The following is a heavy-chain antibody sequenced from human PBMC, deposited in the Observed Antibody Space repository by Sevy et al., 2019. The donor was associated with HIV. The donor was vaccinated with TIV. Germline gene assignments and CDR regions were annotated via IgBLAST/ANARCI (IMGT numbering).Heavy chain of an antibody. CDR2: ISSRGSTI. D-gene: IGHD5-18*01. J-gene: IGHJ4*02. CDR1: GFTFSDNY. Sequence: GGSLRLSCAASGFTFSDNYMSWIRQAPGKGLEWVSYISSRGSTIYYAASLKGRFTISRDNANNSLYLQMKSLGAEDTAVYYGARVRYNYGSYYFDHWGQGTLVTVSS. CDR3: ARVRYNYGSYYFDH. V-gene: IGHV3-11*01.